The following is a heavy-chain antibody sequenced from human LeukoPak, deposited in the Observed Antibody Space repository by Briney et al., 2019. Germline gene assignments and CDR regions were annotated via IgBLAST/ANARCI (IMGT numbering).Heavy chain of an antibody. D-gene: IGHD4-11*01. CDR2: IYHSGST. CDR1: GYSISSGYY. Sequence: SETLSLTCTVSGYSISSGYYWGWIRQPPGKGLEWIGSIYHSGSTYYNPSLKSRVTISVDTSKNQFSLKLSSVTAADTAVYYCARMGVGDYTNYYFDYWGQGTLVTVSS. V-gene: IGHV4-38-2*02. CDR3: ARMGVGDYTNYYFDY. J-gene: IGHJ4*02.